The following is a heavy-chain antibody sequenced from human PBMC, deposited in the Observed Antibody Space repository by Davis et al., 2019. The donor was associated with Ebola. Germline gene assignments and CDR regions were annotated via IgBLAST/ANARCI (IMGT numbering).Heavy chain of an antibody. CDR1: GYTFTNYG. CDR3: ARASFGYNSGWYADY. D-gene: IGHD6-19*01. Sequence: ASVKVSCKASGYTFTNYGITWVRQAPGQGLEWMGWINPHNGNTNYAQNVQGRVTITTDTSASTVYLDLTSLRSDDTAVFYCARASFGYNSGWYADYWGPGSLVTVSS. CDR2: INPHNGNT. V-gene: IGHV1-18*04. J-gene: IGHJ4*02.